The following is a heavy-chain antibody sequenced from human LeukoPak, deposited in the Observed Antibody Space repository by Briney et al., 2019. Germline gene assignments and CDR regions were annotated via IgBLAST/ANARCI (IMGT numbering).Heavy chain of an antibody. V-gene: IGHV4-34*01. D-gene: IGHD3-22*01. CDR2: INHSGST. Sequence: SETLSLTCAVYGGSFSGYYWSWIRQPPGKGLEWIGEINHSGSTNYNPSLKSRVTISVDTSENQFSLKLSSVTAADTAVYYCARDGAYYYDSSGYYFDYWGQGTLVTVSS. CDR1: GGSFSGYY. CDR3: ARDGAYYYDSSGYYFDY. J-gene: IGHJ4*02.